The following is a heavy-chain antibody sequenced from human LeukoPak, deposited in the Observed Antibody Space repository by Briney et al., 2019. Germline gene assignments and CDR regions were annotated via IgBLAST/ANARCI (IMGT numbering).Heavy chain of an antibody. J-gene: IGHJ4*02. Sequence: ASVKISCKASGYTFTGYYMHWVRQTPGQGLERRGWLNPNSGGTNYAEKFQGRVTMNRGTSKGTAYMELSRLRSDDTAVYYCARDRASTIDYWGQGTLVTVSS. D-gene: IGHD2/OR15-2a*01. CDR2: LNPNSGGT. CDR1: GYTFTGYY. CDR3: ARDRASTIDY. V-gene: IGHV1-2*02.